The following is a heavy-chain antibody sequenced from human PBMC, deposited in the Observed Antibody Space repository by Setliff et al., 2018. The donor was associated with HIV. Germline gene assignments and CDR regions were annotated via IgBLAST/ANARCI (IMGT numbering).Heavy chain of an antibody. V-gene: IGHV4-61*02. J-gene: IGHJ3*02. CDR2: IWTSGST. D-gene: IGHD3-3*01. CDR1: GGSISSGSYY. Sequence: SETLSLTCTVSGGSISSGSYYWSWIRQPAGKGLEWIGRIWTSGSTNYNPSLKSRVTILVDPSNNQFSLRLSSVTAADTAVYYCARHSDFWSEDAFDIWAQGTVVTVSS. CDR3: ARHSDFWSEDAFDI.